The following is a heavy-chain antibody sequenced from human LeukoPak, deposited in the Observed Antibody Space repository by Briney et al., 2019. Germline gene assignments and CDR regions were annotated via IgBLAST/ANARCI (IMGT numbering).Heavy chain of an antibody. Sequence: SETLSLTCSVSGGSVTSGGFYWGWLRQPPGKGPEWIATIYYTGSTYYNPSLQSRVTISIDTSKNQFSLRLTSVTAADTAVYHCARHSGSGSLSRPFDPWGQGTLVTVSS. CDR1: GGSVTSGGFY. CDR3: ARHSGSGSLSRPFDP. V-gene: IGHV4-39*01. J-gene: IGHJ5*02. CDR2: IYYTGST. D-gene: IGHD3-10*01.